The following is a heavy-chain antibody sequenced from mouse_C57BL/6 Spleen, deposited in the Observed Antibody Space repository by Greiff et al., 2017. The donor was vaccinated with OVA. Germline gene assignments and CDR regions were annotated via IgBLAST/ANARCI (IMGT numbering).Heavy chain of an antibody. J-gene: IGHJ4*01. V-gene: IGHV1-5*01. CDR1: GYTFTSYW. D-gene: IGHD1-1*01. Sequence: EVQVVESGTVLARPGASVKMSCKTSGYTFTSYWMHWVKQRPGQGLEWIGAIYPGNSDTSYNQKFKGKAKLTAVTSASTAYMELSSLTNEDSAVYYCTRTPFITTVVGDAMDYWGQGTSVTVSS. CDR2: IYPGNSDT. CDR3: TRTPFITTVVGDAMDY.